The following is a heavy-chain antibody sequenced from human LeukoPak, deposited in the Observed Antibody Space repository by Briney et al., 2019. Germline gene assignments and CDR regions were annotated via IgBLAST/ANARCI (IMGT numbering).Heavy chain of an antibody. CDR2: IWYDGSNK. CDR3: ARDIVASGGRYFDH. V-gene: IGHV3-33*08. D-gene: IGHD2-15*01. Sequence: GGSLRLSCAASGFTFSSYWMHWVRQTPGEGLEWVAAIWYDGSNKYYADSVKGRFTVSRDNSKNTLYLQMNSLRGEDTAVYYCARDIVASGGRYFDHWGQGTLVTVSS. CDR1: GFTFSSYW. J-gene: IGHJ4*02.